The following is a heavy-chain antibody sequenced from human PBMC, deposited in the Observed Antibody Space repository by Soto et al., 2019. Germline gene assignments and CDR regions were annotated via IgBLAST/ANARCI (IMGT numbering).Heavy chain of an antibody. CDR2: MSQSGGT. Sequence: QVQLQQWGAGLLKPSETLSLTCAVYGGFVSSGSYYWSWIRQPPGKGLEWIGEMSQSGGTHFNPSLKSRVTISVYTSKNQFSLKMSSVTAADTALYYCARVERGTATTVVDAFDIWGPGTMVTVSS. J-gene: IGHJ3*02. D-gene: IGHD1-1*01. CDR1: GGFVSSGSYY. CDR3: ARVERGTATTVVDAFDI. V-gene: IGHV4-34*01.